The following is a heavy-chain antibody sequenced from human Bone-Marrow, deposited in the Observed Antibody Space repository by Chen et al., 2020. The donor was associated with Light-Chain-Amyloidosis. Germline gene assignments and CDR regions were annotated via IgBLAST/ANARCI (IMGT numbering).Heavy chain of an antibody. CDR3: ARRRDGYNFDY. Sequence: EVQLEQSGPEVKKPGESLKISCQGSGYTFPNYWNGWVRQMPGKGLEGMGVIYPDDSDARYSPSFEGQVTISADKSITTAYLQWRSLKASDTAMYYCARRRDGYNFDYWGQGTLVTVSS. CDR1: GYTFPNYW. D-gene: IGHD5-12*01. V-gene: IGHV5-51*01. CDR2: IYPDDSDA. J-gene: IGHJ4*02.